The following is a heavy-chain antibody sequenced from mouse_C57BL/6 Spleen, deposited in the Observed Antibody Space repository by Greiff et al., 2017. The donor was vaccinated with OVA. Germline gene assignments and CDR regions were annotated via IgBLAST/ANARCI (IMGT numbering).Heavy chain of an antibody. J-gene: IGHJ2*01. CDR1: GYTFTSYW. CDR2: IDPSDSET. D-gene: IGHD1-1*01. CDR3: ARRGDYGSYFDD. V-gene: IGHV1-52*01. Sequence: QVQLKQPGAELVRPGSSVKLSCKASGYTFTSYWMHWVKQRPIQGLEWIGNIDPSDSETHYNQKFKDKATLTVDKSSSTAYMQLSSLTSEDSAVYYCARRGDYGSYFDDWGQGTTLTVSS.